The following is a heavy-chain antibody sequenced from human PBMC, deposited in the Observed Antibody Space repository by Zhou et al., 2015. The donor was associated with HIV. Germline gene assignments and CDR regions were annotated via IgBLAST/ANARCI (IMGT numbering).Heavy chain of an antibody. J-gene: IGHJ5*01. CDR1: GGSFSGYY. Sequence: FQLQQWGAGLLKPLETLSLTCGISGGSFSGYYWTWIRQSPGKGLEWIGDINHRGHTEYNPSFRGRVLISLDVSKNQFSLRLTSVSAADTALYYCTRVGNWNDLGWFDPWGQGTVVIVSS. D-gene: IGHD1-1*01. V-gene: IGHV4-34*02. CDR2: INHRGHT. CDR3: TRVGNWNDLGWFDP.